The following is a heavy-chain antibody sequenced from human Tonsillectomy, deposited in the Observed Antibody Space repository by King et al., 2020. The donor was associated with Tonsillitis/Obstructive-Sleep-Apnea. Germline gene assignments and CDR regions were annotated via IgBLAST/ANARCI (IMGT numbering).Heavy chain of an antibody. CDR1: GYSFTTYW. J-gene: IGHJ5*02. D-gene: IGHD1-26*01. Sequence: QLVQSGAEVKTPGESLRISCKGSGYSFTTYWITWVRQMPGKGLEWMGRIYPTDSYTNYNPSFQGHVTISVDKSISTAYLQWSSLKASDTAMYYCAREESGSYWNGFDPWGQGTLVTVSS. CDR3: AREESGSYWNGFDP. CDR2: IYPTDSYT. V-gene: IGHV5-10-1*03.